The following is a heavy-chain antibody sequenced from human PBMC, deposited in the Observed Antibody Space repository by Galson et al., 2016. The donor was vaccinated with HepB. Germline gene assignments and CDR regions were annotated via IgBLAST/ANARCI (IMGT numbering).Heavy chain of an antibody. CDR3: AKDIPPRGHDAFDI. J-gene: IGHJ3*02. CDR1: GFPLRGYA. CDR2: ISASGGNT. D-gene: IGHD2-21*01. Sequence: SLRLSCAASGFPLRGYAMSWVRQAPGKGLEWVSAISASGGNTYYADSVMGRFTISRDNSKNTLYLQMNSLRAEDTAIYYCAKDIPPRGHDAFDIWGRGTMVTVSS. V-gene: IGHV3-23*01.